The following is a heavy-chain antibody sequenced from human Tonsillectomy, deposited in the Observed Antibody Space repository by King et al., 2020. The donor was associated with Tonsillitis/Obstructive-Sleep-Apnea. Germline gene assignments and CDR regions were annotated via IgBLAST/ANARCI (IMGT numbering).Heavy chain of an antibody. CDR2: IYYSGST. V-gene: IGHV4-39*01. D-gene: IGHD2-2*01. J-gene: IGHJ6*02. CDR3: ARFLSAAKGWKRKKVGDEGYGMDV. Sequence: QLQESGPGLVKPSETLSLTSTVSGGSISSSSYYWGWIRQPPGKGLEWIGSIYYSGSTYYNPSLKSRVTISVDTSKNQFSLKLSSVTAADTAVYYCARFLSAAKGWKRKKVGDEGYGMDVWGQGTTVTVSS. CDR1: GGSISSSSYY.